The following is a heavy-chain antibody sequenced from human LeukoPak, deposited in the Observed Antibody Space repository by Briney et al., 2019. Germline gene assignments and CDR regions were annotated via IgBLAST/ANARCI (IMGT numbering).Heavy chain of an antibody. CDR3: ARLFPARGSSFLGYSSSGWYNV. CDR2: INHSGST. J-gene: IGHJ4*02. CDR1: GGSFSGYY. Sequence: SETLSLTCAVYGGSFSGYYWSWIRQPPGKGLEWIGEINHSGSTNYNPSLKSRVTISVDTSKNQFSLKLSSVTAADTAVYYCARLFPARGSSFLGYSSSGWYNVWGQGTLVTVSS. V-gene: IGHV4-34*01. D-gene: IGHD6-19*01.